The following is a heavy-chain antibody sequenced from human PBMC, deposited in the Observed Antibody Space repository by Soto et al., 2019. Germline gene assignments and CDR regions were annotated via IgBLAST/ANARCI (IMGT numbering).Heavy chain of an antibody. J-gene: IGHJ6*02. CDR3: GRRPKSGSFHYYGVDV. Sequence: SETLSLTCAVSGGSIRSSSYYWDWIRQPPGKGLEWIGHIYYTGSTYYIPSLKSRVTISIDTSKNQFSLKLSSVTATDTAVYYCGRRPKSGSFHYYGVDVWGQGTTVTVSS. CDR2: IYYTGST. V-gene: IGHV4-39*01. D-gene: IGHD1-26*01. CDR1: GGSIRSSSYY.